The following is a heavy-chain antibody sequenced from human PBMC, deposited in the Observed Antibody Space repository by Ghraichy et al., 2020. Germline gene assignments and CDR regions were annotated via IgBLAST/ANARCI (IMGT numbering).Heavy chain of an antibody. V-gene: IGHV6-1*01. Sequence: SQTLSLTCAISGDDVSRDTATWNWLRHSPSRGLEWLGKTYYRSQWHFEYATSVEGRISVSPDTSKNQFGMQLKSVTPGDTASYYCARAGGGCCDYWSLGSLVTVTS. CDR1: GDDVSRDTAT. D-gene: IGHD2-15*01. CDR2: TYYRSQWHF. J-gene: IGHJ4*02. CDR3: ARAGGGCCDY.